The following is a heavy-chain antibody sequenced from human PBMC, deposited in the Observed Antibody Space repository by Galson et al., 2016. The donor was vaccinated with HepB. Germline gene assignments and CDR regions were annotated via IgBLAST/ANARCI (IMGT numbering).Heavy chain of an antibody. Sequence: SLRLSCAASGFTFSEFKFNWVRQAPGKGPEWVASISRTSTYIEYAASVRGRFISSRDNAENSLYLQMDTLGAEDTAVYYCARELSYYDSCVSDFWGQGTLVTVSS. CDR1: GFTFSEFK. V-gene: IGHV3-21*01. D-gene: IGHD3-22*01. CDR3: ARELSYYDSCVSDF. J-gene: IGHJ4*02. CDR2: ISRTSTYI.